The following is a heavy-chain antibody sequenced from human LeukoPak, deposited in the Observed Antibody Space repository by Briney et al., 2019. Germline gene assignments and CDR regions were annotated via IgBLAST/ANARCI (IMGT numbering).Heavy chain of an antibody. V-gene: IGHV3-21*01. Sequence: PGGCLRLSCAASGFTFSSYSMNWVRQAPGKGLEWVSSISSSSSYIYYADSVKGRFTISRDNAKNSLYLQMNSLRAEDTAVYYCARDSESGDFWSPVSVDYWGQGTLVTVSS. CDR3: ARDSESGDFWSPVSVDY. CDR2: ISSSSSYI. D-gene: IGHD3-3*01. CDR1: GFTFSSYS. J-gene: IGHJ4*02.